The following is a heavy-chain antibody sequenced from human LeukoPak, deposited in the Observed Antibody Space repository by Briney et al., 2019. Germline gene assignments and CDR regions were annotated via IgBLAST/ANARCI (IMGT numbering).Heavy chain of an antibody. V-gene: IGHV3-30*18. D-gene: IGHD3-10*01. CDR1: GFTFSNYG. J-gene: IGHJ4*02. CDR2: ISYDGSNK. CDR3: AKGAHSYHGSGSYPEH. Sequence: AGGSLRLSCAASGFTFSNYGMHWVRQAPGKGLEGVAVISYDGSNKYYADSVKGRFTISRDNSKNTLYLQMNRLRAEDTAIYYCAKGAHSYHGSGSYPEHWGQGPLVTVSS.